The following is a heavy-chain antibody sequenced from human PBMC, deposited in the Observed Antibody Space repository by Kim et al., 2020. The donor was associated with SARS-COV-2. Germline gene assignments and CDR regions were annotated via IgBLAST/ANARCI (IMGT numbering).Heavy chain of an antibody. CDR1: GGSVSSGSYY. J-gene: IGHJ4*02. D-gene: IGHD2-21*02. CDR3: ARVGPSSGLLDY. CDR2: IYYSGST. Sequence: SETLSLTCTVSGGSVSSGSYYWSWIRQPPGKGLEWIGYIYYSGSTNYNPSLKSRVTISVDTSKNQFSLKLSSVTAADTAVYYCARVGPSSGLLDYWGQGTLVTVSS. V-gene: IGHV4-61*01.